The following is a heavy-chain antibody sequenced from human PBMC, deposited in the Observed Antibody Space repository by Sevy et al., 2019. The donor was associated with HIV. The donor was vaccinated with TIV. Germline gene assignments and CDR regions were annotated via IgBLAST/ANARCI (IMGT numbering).Heavy chain of an antibody. CDR1: GFTFSSYA. CDR3: AKDLIVVVGDAFDI. J-gene: IGHJ3*02. D-gene: IGHD3-22*01. CDR2: ISGSGGGST. Sequence: GGSLRLSCAASGFTFSSYAMYWVRQAPGKGLEWVSGISGSGGGSTYYADSVMGRFTISRDNPKNMLYLQMNSLRAEDTAVYYCAKDLIVVVGDAFDIWGQGTMVTVSS. V-gene: IGHV3-23*01.